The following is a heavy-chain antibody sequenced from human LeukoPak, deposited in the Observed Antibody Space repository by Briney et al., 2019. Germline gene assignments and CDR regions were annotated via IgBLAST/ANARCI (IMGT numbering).Heavy chain of an antibody. D-gene: IGHD2-21*02. V-gene: IGHV1-2*02. J-gene: IGHJ4*02. CDR1: GYTFTGYY. CDR3: ARTQVGTDEDYFDY. Sequence: ASVKVSCKASGYTFTGYYMHWVRQAPGQGLEWMGWINPNSGGTNYAQKFQGRVTMTRDTSISTAYMELSRLRSDDTAVYYCARTQVGTDEDYFDYWGQGTLVTVSS. CDR2: INPNSGGT.